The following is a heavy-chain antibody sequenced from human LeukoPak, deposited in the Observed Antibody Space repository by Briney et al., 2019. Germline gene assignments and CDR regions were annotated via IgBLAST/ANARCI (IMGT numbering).Heavy chain of an antibody. D-gene: IGHD3-16*01. J-gene: IGHJ4*02. V-gene: IGHV3-74*01. CDR3: ARVGMITFGGANDY. Sequence: PGGSLRLSCAASGFTFSSYWMHWVRQPPGKGLVWVSRINSDESSTNYADSVKGRFTISRDNAKNTLYLQMNSLRAEDTAVYYCARVGMITFGGANDYWGQGTLVTVSS. CDR1: GFTFSSYW. CDR2: INSDESST.